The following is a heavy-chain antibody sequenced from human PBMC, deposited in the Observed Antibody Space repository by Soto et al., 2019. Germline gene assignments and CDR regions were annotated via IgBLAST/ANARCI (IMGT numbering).Heavy chain of an antibody. Sequence: QVQLVQSGAEVKKPGASVKVSCKASGYTFISYGITWVRQAPGQGLEWMGWISAYYGNTNYAQKLQGRATMTTDTSTSIAYMSLRSLISDYTAVYYCARDFRAGIYCGSVSSIDYWRQGTLVSVSS. V-gene: IGHV1-18*01. CDR2: ISAYYGNT. J-gene: IGHJ4*02. CDR3: ARDFRAGIYCGSVSSIDY. D-gene: IGHD3-10*01. CDR1: GYTFISYG.